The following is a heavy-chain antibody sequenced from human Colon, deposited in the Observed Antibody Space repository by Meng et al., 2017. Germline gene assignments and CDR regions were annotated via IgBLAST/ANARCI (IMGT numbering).Heavy chain of an antibody. J-gene: IGHJ4*02. CDR2: ISWNSGSI. V-gene: IGHV3-9*01. CDR1: GFTFDDYA. Sequence: GGSLRLSCAASGFTFDDYAMHWVRQAPGKGLEWVSGISWNSGSIGYADSVKGRFTISRDNAKNSLYLQMNSLRAEDTALYYCAKDRGYSPMGRFDYWGQGTLVTVSS. D-gene: IGHD5-18*01. CDR3: AKDRGYSPMGRFDY.